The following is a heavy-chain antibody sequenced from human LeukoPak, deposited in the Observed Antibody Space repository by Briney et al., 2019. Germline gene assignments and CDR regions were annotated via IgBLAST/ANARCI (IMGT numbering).Heavy chain of an antibody. CDR1: GASISAYY. V-gene: IGHV4-59*01. CDR2: IFYNGSP. Sequence: SETLSLTCTVSGASISAYYWSWIRQPPGKGLEWIGYIFYNGSPNYNPSLKSRVTRSVDTSKNQFSLKLSSVTAADTAVYYCARGRAAANWFDPWGQGTLVTVSS. J-gene: IGHJ5*02. CDR3: ARGRAAANWFDP. D-gene: IGHD6-25*01.